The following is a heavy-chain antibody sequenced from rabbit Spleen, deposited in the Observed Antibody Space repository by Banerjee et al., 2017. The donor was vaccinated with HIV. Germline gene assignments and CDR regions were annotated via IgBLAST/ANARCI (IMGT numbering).Heavy chain of an antibody. CDR3: ARGSATMTMVITGYYLTL. Sequence: QSLEESGGGLVKPGGTLTLTCKASGIDFSSYYYMCWVRQPPGKGLEWIACIAVGSSGTTYYANWAKGRFTISKTSSTTVTLQMTSLTVADTATYFCARGSATMTMVITGYYLTLWGQGTLVTVS. CDR1: GIDFSSYYY. D-gene: IGHD2-1*01. J-gene: IGHJ4*01. V-gene: IGHV1S40*01. CDR2: IAVGSSGTT.